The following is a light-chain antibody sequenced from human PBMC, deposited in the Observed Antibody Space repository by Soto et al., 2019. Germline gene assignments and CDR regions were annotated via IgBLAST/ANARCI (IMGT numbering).Light chain of an antibody. J-gene: IGKJ4*01. V-gene: IGKV1-39*01. CDR1: QSISSY. Sequence: DIQMTQSPSSLSASVGDRVTITCRASQSISSYLNWYQQKPGKAPKVLISGASSLQSGVPLRFSGSGSGTAFTLTISSLQSEDFASYYCQQSHSTPLTFGGGTKVEIK. CDR2: GAS. CDR3: QQSHSTPLT.